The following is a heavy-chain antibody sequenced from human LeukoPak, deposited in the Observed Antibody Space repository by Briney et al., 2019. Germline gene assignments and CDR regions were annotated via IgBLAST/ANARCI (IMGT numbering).Heavy chain of an antibody. D-gene: IGHD1/OR15-1a*01. CDR2: ISYDGSDK. CDR1: GFTFSSHG. V-gene: IGHV3-30*03. J-gene: IGHJ4*02. CDR3: ARDGTAGVDY. Sequence: GGSLRLSCASSGFTFSSHGMHWVRQAPGKGLEWVAIISYDGSDKYYADSVKGRFTISRDNSKNTLYLQMNSLRAEDTAVYYCARDGTAGVDYWGQGTLVTVSS.